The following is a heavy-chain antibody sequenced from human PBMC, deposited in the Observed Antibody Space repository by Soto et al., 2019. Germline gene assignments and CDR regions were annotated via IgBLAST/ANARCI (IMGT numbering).Heavy chain of an antibody. Sequence: QVQLVQSGAEVKKPGASVKVSCKASGYTLTSSDINWVRQAPGQGLEWMGWMNPNSADRGYAQKFQGRVTMTGNTXXXTXXMELRSLRSEDPPVYDCARGSWVGDLGYFGYAMDVWGQGTTVTVSS. CDR3: ARGSWVGDLGYFGYAMDV. D-gene: IGHD3-10*01. CDR1: GYTLTSSD. J-gene: IGHJ6*02. CDR2: MNPNSADR. V-gene: IGHV1-8*01.